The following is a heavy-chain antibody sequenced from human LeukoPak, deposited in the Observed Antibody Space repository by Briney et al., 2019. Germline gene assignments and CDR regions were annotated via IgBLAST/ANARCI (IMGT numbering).Heavy chain of an antibody. CDR3: AKDGGDGYNFGAFDI. CDR2: IWYDGSNK. D-gene: IGHD5-24*01. V-gene: IGHV3-33*06. CDR1: GFTFSSYG. J-gene: IGHJ3*02. Sequence: GRSLRLSCAASGFTFSSYGMHWVRQAPGKGLEWVAVIWYDGSNKYYADSVKGRFTISRDNSKNTLYLQMNSLRAEDTAVYYYAKDGGDGYNFGAFDIWGQGTMVTVSS.